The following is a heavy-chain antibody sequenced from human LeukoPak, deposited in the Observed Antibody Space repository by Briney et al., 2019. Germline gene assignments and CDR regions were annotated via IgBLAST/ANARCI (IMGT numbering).Heavy chain of an antibody. J-gene: IGHJ4*02. CDR1: GGSISSSS. CDR2: ISSSSSTI. Sequence: PSETLSLTCTVSGGSISSSSYYWGWIRQAPGKGLEWVSYISSSSSTIYYADSVKGRFTISRDNAKNSLYLQMNSLRAEDTAVYYCARDPPGYGDCLDYWGQGTLVTVSS. V-gene: IGHV3-48*01. D-gene: IGHD4-17*01. CDR3: ARDPPGYGDCLDY.